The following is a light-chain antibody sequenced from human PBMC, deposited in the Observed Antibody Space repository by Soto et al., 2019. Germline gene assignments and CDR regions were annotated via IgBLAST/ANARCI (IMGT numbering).Light chain of an antibody. Sequence: IQMTQSPSSLSASVGDRVTITCRASQSISSYLNWYQQKPGKAPKLLIHAASSLQSGVPSRFSGSGSGTDFTLTISSLQPEDFAIYYCQQSYSISWTFGQGTKVDIK. CDR3: QQSYSISWT. J-gene: IGKJ1*01. V-gene: IGKV1-39*01. CDR2: AAS. CDR1: QSISSY.